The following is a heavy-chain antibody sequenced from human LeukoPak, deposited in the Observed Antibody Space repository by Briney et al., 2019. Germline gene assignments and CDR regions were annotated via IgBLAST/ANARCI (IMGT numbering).Heavy chain of an antibody. V-gene: IGHV3-23*01. CDR3: AKDGGYSYGSYYYYGMDV. D-gene: IGHD5-18*01. CDR2: ISGSGGST. J-gene: IGHJ6*02. CDR1: GFTFSSYA. Sequence: GGSLRLSCAASGFTFSSYAMSWVRQAPGNGLEWVSAISGSGGSTYYADSVKGRFTISRDNSKNTLYLKMNSLRAEDTAVYYCAKDGGYSYGSYYYYGMDVWGQGTTVTVSS.